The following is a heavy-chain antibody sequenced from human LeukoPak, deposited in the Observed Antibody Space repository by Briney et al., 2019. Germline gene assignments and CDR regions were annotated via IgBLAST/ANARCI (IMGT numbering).Heavy chain of an antibody. CDR1: GFXFSDYX. D-gene: IGHD2-15*01. Sequence: LRXSXXASGFXFSDYXMSWIRQAPXXXXEWVSYISSSGSTIYYADSVKGRFTISRDNAKNSLYLQMNSLRAEDTAVYYCARVAVAAPAGSAFDIWGQGTMVTVSS. CDR2: ISSSGSTI. CDR3: ARVAVAAPAGSAFDI. J-gene: IGHJ3*02. V-gene: IGHV3-11*04.